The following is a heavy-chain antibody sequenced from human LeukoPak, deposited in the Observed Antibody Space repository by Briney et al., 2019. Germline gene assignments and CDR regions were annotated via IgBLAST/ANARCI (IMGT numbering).Heavy chain of an antibody. J-gene: IGHJ5*02. V-gene: IGHV3-66*02. D-gene: IGHD6-13*01. CDR1: GLSVSSHH. CDR2: IYSGAYSGGGP. Sequence: PGGSLRLSCAVSGLSVSSHHMNWVRQAPGKGLEWVSVIYSGAYSGGGPYYADSVKGRFTISRDNSKNTLYLQMNSLRAEDTAVYYCARALGGIASFDPWGQGTLVTVSS. CDR3: ARALGGIASFDP.